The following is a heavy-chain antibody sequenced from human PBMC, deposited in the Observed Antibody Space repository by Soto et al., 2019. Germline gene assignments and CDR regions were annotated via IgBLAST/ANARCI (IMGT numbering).Heavy chain of an antibody. D-gene: IGHD1-20*01. Sequence: QVQLVQSGAEVKKPGASVKVSCKASGYIFTSYGISWVRQAPGQGLEWMGWISPHNDNTNYSQNLQGRVTMTTDTSTSTAYMELRSLRSDATAVYYCARTFGYNWNPGEYWGQGSLVTVSS. V-gene: IGHV1-18*04. CDR1: GYIFTSYG. J-gene: IGHJ4*02. CDR3: ARTFGYNWNPGEY. CDR2: ISPHNDNT.